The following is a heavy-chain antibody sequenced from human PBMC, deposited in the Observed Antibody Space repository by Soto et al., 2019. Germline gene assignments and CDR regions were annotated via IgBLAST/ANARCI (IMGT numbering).Heavy chain of an antibody. CDR1: GFTFGDYA. J-gene: IGHJ6*02. CDR3: TLSCSSNSCYSGYGMDV. V-gene: IGHV3-49*04. CDR2: IRSKAYGGTT. Sequence: PGGSLRLSCTASGFTFGDYAMSWVRQAPGKGLEWVGFIRSKAYGGTTEYAASVKGRFTISRDDSKSIAYLQMNSLKTEDTAVYYCTLSCSSNSCYSGYGMDVWGQGTTVTVSS. D-gene: IGHD2-2*02.